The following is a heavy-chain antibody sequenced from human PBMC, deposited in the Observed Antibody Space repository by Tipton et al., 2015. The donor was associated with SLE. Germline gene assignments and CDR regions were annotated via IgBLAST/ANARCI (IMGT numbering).Heavy chain of an antibody. J-gene: IGHJ4*02. D-gene: IGHD6-13*01. CDR2: IYYSGST. CDR3: ARGYSSSWYYY. Sequence: TLSLTCTVSGGSISSHYWSWIRQPPGKGLEWIGYIYYSGSTNYNPSLKSRVTISVDTSKNQFSLKLSSVTAADTAVYYCARGYSSSWYYYWGQGTLVTVSS. V-gene: IGHV4-59*11. CDR1: GGSISSHY.